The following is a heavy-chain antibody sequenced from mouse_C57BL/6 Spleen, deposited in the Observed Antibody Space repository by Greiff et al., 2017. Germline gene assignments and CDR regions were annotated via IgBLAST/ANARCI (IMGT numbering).Heavy chain of an antibody. CDR3: AKEGDGNYAWFAY. D-gene: IGHD2-1*01. Sequence: VKLVESGAELVKPGASVKISCKASGYAFSSYWMNWVKQRPGKGLEWIGQIYPGDGDTNYNGKFKGKATLTADKSSSTAYMQLSSLTSEDSAVYFCAKEGDGNYAWFAYWGQGTLVTVSA. CDR1: GYAFSSYW. CDR2: IYPGDGDT. V-gene: IGHV1-80*01. J-gene: IGHJ3*01.